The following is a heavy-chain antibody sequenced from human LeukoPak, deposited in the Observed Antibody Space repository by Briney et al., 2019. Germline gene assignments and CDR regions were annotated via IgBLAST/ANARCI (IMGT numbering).Heavy chain of an antibody. CDR3: ARGGGYCSSTSCHKTSGDYGYY. V-gene: IGHV3-30-3*01. CDR2: ISYDGSNK. J-gene: IGHJ4*02. D-gene: IGHD2-2*01. Sequence: PGGSLRLSCAASGFTLSSYAMHWVRQAPGKGLEWVAVISYDGSNKYYAASVKGRSTFSSDNYNNNVYLHMKILRAEDAAVYYGARGGGYCSSTSCHKTSGDYGYYWGQGTLVTVSS. CDR1: GFTLSSYA.